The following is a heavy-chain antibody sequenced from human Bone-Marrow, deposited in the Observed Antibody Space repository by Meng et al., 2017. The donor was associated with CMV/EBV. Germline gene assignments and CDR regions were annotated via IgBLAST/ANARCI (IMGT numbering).Heavy chain of an antibody. V-gene: IGHV3-7*01. CDR3: ARDPSSTVTNDV. CDR1: GFTFSGYW. D-gene: IGHD4-17*01. J-gene: IGHJ6*02. CDR2: IKHDGTKE. Sequence: GESLKISCAASGFTFSGYWMNWVRQAPGKGLEWVANIKHDGTKEHYVASVKGRFTISRDNAKNSLSRQMNSLRAEDTAVYYCARDPSSTVTNDVWGQGTTVTVSS.